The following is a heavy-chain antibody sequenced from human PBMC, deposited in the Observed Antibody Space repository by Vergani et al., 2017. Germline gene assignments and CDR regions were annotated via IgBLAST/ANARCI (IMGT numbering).Heavy chain of an antibody. Sequence: EVQLVQSGAEVKKPGESLKISCKGSGYSFTSYWIGWVRQMPGKGLEWMRIIYPGDSDTRYSPSFQGQVTISAGKAIRTAYRQWSSLKASDTAMYYCARLSLPNWFDPWGQGTLVTVSS. CDR2: IYPGDSDT. CDR1: GYSFTSYW. V-gene: IGHV5-51*01. CDR3: ARLSLPNWFDP. J-gene: IGHJ5*02.